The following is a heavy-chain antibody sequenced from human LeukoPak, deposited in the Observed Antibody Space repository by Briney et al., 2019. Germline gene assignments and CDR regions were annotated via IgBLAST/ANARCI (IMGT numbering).Heavy chain of an antibody. CDR2: IYYSGST. J-gene: IGHJ5*02. V-gene: IGHV4-39*01. Sequence: PGGSLRLSCAASGFTFSSYAMSWVRQPPGKGLEWIGSIYYSGSTYYNPSLKSRVTISVDTSKNQFSLKLSSVTAADTAVYYCAGLDLEVGARYENWFDPWGQGTLVTVSS. CDR3: AGLDLEVGARYENWFDP. CDR1: GFTFSSYA. D-gene: IGHD1-26*01.